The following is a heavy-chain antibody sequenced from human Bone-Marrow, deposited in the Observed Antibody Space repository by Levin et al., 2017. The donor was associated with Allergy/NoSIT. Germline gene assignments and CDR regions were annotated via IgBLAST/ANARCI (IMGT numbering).Heavy chain of an antibody. Sequence: SSETLSLTCTVSGASMSRGNYYWSWIRQPAGKGLEWIGRISTSGISNYNPSLQSRLTISRDTSKNQFSLKVNSVIAADTAVYYCAREDRYFDWLSSRTTHYYYMDVWGKGTTVTVSS. J-gene: IGHJ6*03. CDR3: AREDRYFDWLSSRTTHYYYMDV. CDR2: ISTSGIS. CDR1: GASMSRGNYY. D-gene: IGHD3-9*01. V-gene: IGHV4-61*02.